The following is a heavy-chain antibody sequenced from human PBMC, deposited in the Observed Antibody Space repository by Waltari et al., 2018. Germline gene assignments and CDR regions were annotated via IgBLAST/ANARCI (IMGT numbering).Heavy chain of an antibody. CDR1: GGSLSGYY. J-gene: IGHJ4*02. CDR2: NSQRGKP. Sequence: QVQLQQWGAGLLKPSETLSLTCAVNGGSLSGYYWRWIRQPPGKGLEWIGENSQRGKPNYNPSLKCRVSTSVDKSKNQFSLNLGSVSAADTAVYYCARERQDRTDCSGGSCKRDYWGQGTLVTVSS. D-gene: IGHD2-15*01. CDR3: ARERQDRTDCSGGSCKRDY. V-gene: IGHV4-34*01.